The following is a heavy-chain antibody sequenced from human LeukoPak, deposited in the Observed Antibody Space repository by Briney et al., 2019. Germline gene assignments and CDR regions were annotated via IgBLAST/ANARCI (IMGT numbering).Heavy chain of an antibody. Sequence: ASVKVSCKAFGYTFTNYGIIWVRQAPGQGLEWMGRISAYNGNTKYALKFQGRVTMTTDTSTRTAYMELRSLRSDDTAVYYCARGLPPRRNYDSSGYYSYYFGYWGQGTLVTVSS. V-gene: IGHV1-18*01. D-gene: IGHD3-22*01. CDR3: ARGLPPRRNYDSSGYYSYYFGY. CDR2: ISAYNGNT. CDR1: GYTFTNYG. J-gene: IGHJ4*02.